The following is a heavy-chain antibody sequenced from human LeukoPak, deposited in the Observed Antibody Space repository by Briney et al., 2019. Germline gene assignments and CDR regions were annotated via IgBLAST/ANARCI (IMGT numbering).Heavy chain of an antibody. J-gene: IGHJ5*02. CDR3: ATTYYYGSGSHEGYSWFDP. CDR1: GGTFSSYA. D-gene: IGHD3-10*01. V-gene: IGHV1-69*13. Sequence: GASVKVSCKASGGTFSSYAISWVRQAPGQGLEWMGGIIPIFGTANYAQKFQGRVTITADESTSTAYMELSSVRSEDTAVYYCATTYYYGSGSHEGYSWFDPWGQGTLVTVSS. CDR2: IIPIFGTA.